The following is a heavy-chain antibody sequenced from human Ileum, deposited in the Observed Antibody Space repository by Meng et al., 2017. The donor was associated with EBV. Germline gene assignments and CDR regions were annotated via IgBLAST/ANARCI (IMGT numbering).Heavy chain of an antibody. CDR2: IYQTGHT. Sequence: QVQLQESGPGLVQPSETLSLTCNVXXSSVNSDDYYWSWVRQPLGKEPECIWHIYQTGHTYYNPSLKSRVTMSLDTSNTQYSLKLKSVTAAYTAVYFCARGPLYCNGDGCFNWIDSWGQGTLVTVSS. D-gene: IGHD2-15*01. V-gene: IGHV4-61*08. CDR1: XSSVNSDDYY. CDR3: ARGPLYCNGDGCFNWIDS. J-gene: IGHJ5*01.